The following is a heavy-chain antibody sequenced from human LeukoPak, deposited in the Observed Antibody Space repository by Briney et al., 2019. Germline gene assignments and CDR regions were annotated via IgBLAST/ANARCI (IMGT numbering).Heavy chain of an antibody. CDR1: GGSISSNRYY. D-gene: IGHD3-10*01. CDR2: INHSGST. V-gene: IGHV4-39*07. J-gene: IGHJ5*02. CDR3: ARPKAYYGSGSYLSGWFDP. Sequence: KASETLSLTCTVSGGSISSNRYYWSWIRQPPGKGLEWIGEINHSGSTNYNPSLKSRVTISVDTSKNQFSLKLSSVTAADTAVYYCARPKAYYGSGSYLSGWFDPWGQGTLVTVSS.